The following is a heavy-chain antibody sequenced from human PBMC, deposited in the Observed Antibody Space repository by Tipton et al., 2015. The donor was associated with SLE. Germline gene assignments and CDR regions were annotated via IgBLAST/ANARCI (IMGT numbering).Heavy chain of an antibody. CDR3: AKDTLEAARSSYYYGMDV. Sequence: SLRLSCAAPGFTFSNYAMTWVRQAPAKGLEWVSAISGSGGSTYYADSVKGRFTISRDNSKNTLYLQMNSLRAEDTAVYYCAKDTLEAARSSYYYGMDVWGQGTTVNVSS. V-gene: IGHV3-23*01. D-gene: IGHD6-6*01. CDR1: GFTFSNYA. J-gene: IGHJ6*02. CDR2: ISGSGGST.